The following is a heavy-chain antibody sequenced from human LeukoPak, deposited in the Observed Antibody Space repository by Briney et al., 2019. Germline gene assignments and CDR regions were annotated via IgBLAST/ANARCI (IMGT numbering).Heavy chain of an antibody. CDR1: GGSISSYY. CDR3: ARDLWFGGSPWFDP. Sequence: SETLSLTCTVSGGSISSYYWSWIRQPAGKGLEWIGRIYTSGSTNYNPSLKSRVTISVDTSKNKFSLKLSSVTAADTAVYYCARDLWFGGSPWFDPWGQGTLVTVSS. J-gene: IGHJ5*02. D-gene: IGHD3-10*01. CDR2: IYTSGST. V-gene: IGHV4-4*07.